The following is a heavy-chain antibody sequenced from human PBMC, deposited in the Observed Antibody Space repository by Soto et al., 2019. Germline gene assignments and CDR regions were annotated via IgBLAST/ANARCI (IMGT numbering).Heavy chain of an antibody. CDR1: GFTFSSYW. J-gene: IGHJ4*02. CDR3: ARGGSSGYLRGLDY. V-gene: IGHV3-74*01. Sequence: EVQLVESGGGLVQPGGSLRLSCAASGFTFSSYWMHWVRQAPGKGLVWVSRIKSDGSSTNYADSVKGRFTISRDNAKNTLYLQMNSLRAEDTAVYYCARGGSSGYLRGLDYWGQGTLVTVSS. D-gene: IGHD3-22*01. CDR2: IKSDGSST.